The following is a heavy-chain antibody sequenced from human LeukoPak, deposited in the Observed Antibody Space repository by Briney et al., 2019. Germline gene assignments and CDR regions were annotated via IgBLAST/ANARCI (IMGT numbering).Heavy chain of an antibody. D-gene: IGHD6-13*01. CDR2: INHSGST. CDR1: GGSFSGYY. V-gene: IGHV4-34*01. Sequence: SETLSLTCAVYGGSFSGYYWNWIRQPPGKGLEWIGEINHSGSTNYNPSLKSRVTISVDTSKNQFSLKLSSVTAADTAVYYCVIFKRIAAAVVLDAFDIWGQGTMVTVSS. J-gene: IGHJ3*02. CDR3: VIFKRIAAAVVLDAFDI.